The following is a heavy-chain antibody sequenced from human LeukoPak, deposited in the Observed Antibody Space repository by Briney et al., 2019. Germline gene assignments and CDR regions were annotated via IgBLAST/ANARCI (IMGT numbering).Heavy chain of an antibody. J-gene: IGHJ4*02. CDR2: INPNSGGT. CDR1: GYTFTCYY. D-gene: IGHD1-26*01. CDR3: ARDPYSGSSYPDY. V-gene: IGHV1-2*06. Sequence: ASVKVSCKASGYTFTCYYMHWVRQAPGQGLEWMGRINPNSGGTNYAQKFQGRVTMTRDTSISTAYMELSRLRSDDTAVYYCARDPYSGSSYPDYWGQGTLVTVSS.